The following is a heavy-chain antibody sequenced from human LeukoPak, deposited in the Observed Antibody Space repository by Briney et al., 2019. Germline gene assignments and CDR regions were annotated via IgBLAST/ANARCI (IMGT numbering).Heavy chain of an antibody. V-gene: IGHV3-49*04. CDR3: TRGLGDYVWGSYVSYYFDY. D-gene: IGHD3-16*01. J-gene: IGHJ4*02. CDR1: GFTFGDYA. Sequence: GGSLRLSCTASGFTFGDYAMSWVRQAPGKGLEWVGFIRSKAYGGTTEYAAPVKGRFTISRDDSKSIAYLQMNSLKTEDTAVYYCTRGLGDYVWGSYVSYYFDYWGQGTLVTVSS. CDR2: IRSKAYGGTT.